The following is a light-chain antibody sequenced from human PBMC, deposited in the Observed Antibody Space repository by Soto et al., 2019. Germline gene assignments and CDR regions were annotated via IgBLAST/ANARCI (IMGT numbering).Light chain of an antibody. J-gene: IGKJ5*01. Sequence: EIVMTHSPATLSVSPWEIATLSCRASQSVSSSYLAWYQQKPVQAPRLIIYGASSRATGIPDRFSGSGSGTDFTLTISSLEPEDFAVYYCQQRSNWPPEITFGQGTRLEIK. CDR2: GAS. CDR1: QSVSSSY. CDR3: QQRSNWPPEIT. V-gene: IGKV3D-20*02.